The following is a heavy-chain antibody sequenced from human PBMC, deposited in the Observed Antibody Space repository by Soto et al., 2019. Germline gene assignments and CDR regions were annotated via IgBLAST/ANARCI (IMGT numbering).Heavy chain of an antibody. V-gene: IGHV4-34*01. J-gene: IGHJ4*02. Sequence: ASETLSLTCAVYGGSFSGYSWTWLRQPPGTGLEWIGEINHSGSTNYNPSLKSRVTISLDTSKNQFSLKLTSVTAADTAVYYCARDKITGLFDYWGQGTLVTVSS. CDR3: ARDKITGLFDY. CDR2: INHSGST. CDR1: GGSFSGYS. D-gene: IGHD2-8*02.